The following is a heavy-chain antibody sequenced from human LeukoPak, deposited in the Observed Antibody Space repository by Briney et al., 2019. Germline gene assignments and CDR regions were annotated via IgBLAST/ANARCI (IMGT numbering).Heavy chain of an antibody. J-gene: IGHJ4*02. CDR1: GFTFSSYS. CDR2: ISSSSNI. Sequence: GGSLRLSCAASGFTFSSYSMNWVRQAPGKGLEWVSSISSSSNIYYADSVKGRFTISRDNAKNSLYLQMNSLRAEDTAVYYCARDRATVTTGFDYWGQGTLVTVSS. CDR3: ARDRATVTTGFDY. D-gene: IGHD4-17*01. V-gene: IGHV3-21*01.